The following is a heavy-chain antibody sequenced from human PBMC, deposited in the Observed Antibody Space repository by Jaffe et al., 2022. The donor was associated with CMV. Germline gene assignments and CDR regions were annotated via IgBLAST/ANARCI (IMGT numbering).Heavy chain of an antibody. CDR3: ARGSPQYSSSWYLVY. J-gene: IGHJ4*02. D-gene: IGHD6-13*01. CDR1: GFTFSSYG. CDR2: IWYDGSNK. V-gene: IGHV3-33*01. Sequence: QVQLVESGGGVVQPGRSLRLSCAASGFTFSSYGMHWVRQAPGKGLEWVAVIWYDGSNKYYADSVKGRFTISRDNSKNTLYLQMNSLRAEDTAVYYCARGSPQYSSSWYLVYWGQGTLVTVSS.